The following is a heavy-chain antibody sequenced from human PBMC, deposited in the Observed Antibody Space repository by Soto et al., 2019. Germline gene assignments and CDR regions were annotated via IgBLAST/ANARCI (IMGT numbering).Heavy chain of an antibody. D-gene: IGHD3-22*01. J-gene: IGHJ6*02. Sequence: SETLSLTCTVSGGSISSYYWSWIRQPPGKGLEWIGYIYYSGSTNYNPSLKSRVTISVDTSKNQFSLKLSSVTAADTAVYYCARDLGLRPQGVYYYDSSGYYSLYYYGMDVWGQGTTVTVSS. CDR3: ARDLGLRPQGVYYYDSSGYYSLYYYGMDV. CDR1: GGSISSYY. V-gene: IGHV4-59*01. CDR2: IYYSGST.